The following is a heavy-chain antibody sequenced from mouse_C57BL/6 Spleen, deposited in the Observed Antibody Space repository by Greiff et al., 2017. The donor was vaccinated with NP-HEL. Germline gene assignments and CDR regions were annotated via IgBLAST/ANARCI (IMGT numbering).Heavy chain of an antibody. J-gene: IGHJ1*03. Sequence: VKLMESGAELVKPGASVKISCKASGYAFSSYWMNWVKQRPGKGLEWIGQIYPGDGDTNYNGKFKGKATLTADKSSSTAYMQLSSLTSEDSAVYFCARGGYYGPHWYFDVWGTGTTVTVAS. CDR1: GYAFSSYW. CDR3: ARGGYYGPHWYFDV. CDR2: IYPGDGDT. V-gene: IGHV1-80*01. D-gene: IGHD1-1*01.